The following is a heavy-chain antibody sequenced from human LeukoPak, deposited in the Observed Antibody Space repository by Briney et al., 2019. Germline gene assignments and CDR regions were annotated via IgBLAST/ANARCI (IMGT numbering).Heavy chain of an antibody. CDR2: IYYVGST. D-gene: IGHD6-13*01. V-gene: IGHV4-39*07. Sequence: PSETLSLTCTVSGGSISSSGYYWGWIRQPPGKGLEWIGNIYYVGSTYYNPSLNSRVTISVDTSKNQFSLKLSSVTAADTAVYYCARASSWSSYYFDYWGQGTLVTVSS. J-gene: IGHJ4*02. CDR1: GGSISSSGYY. CDR3: ARASSWSSYYFDY.